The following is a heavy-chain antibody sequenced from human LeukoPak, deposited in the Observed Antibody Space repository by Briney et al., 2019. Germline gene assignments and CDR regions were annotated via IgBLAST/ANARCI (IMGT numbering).Heavy chain of an antibody. CDR2: IYYSGST. D-gene: IGHD6-13*01. V-gene: IGHV4-59*11. CDR1: GGSISSHY. J-gene: IGHJ5*02. Sequence: SETLSLTCTVSGGSISSHYWSWIRQPPGKGLEWIGYIYYSGSTNYNPSLKSRVTISVDTSKNQFSLKLSSVTAADTAVYYCARGYSSSWSLGDWFDPWGQGTLVTVSS. CDR3: ARGYSSSWSLGDWFDP.